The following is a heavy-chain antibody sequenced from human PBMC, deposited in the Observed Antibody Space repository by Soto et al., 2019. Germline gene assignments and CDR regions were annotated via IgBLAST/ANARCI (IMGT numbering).Heavy chain of an antibody. J-gene: IGHJ6*02. CDR1: GFTFSSYA. V-gene: IGHV3-23*01. CDR2: ISGSGGST. Sequence: GGSLRLSCAASGFTFSSYAMSWVRQAPGKGREWVSAISGSGGSTYYADSVKGRFTISRDNSESTLYLQMNSLRAEDRAVYYCAKECSSAYYYYGMDVWGQGSTVTVSS. CDR3: AKECSSAYYYYGMDV. D-gene: IGHD6-6*01.